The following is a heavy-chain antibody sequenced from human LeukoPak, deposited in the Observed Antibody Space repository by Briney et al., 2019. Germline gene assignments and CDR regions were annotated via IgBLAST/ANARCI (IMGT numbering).Heavy chain of an antibody. CDR3: ARGPAPGPLHYYGSGSYYPNWFDP. CDR2: IIPIFGTA. V-gene: IGHV1-69*05. J-gene: IGHJ5*02. CDR1: GGTFSSYA. D-gene: IGHD3-10*01. Sequence: SVKVSCKASGGTFSSYAISWVRQAPGQGLEWMGGIIPIFGTANYAQKFQGRVTITTDESTSTAYMELSSLRSEDTAVYYCARGPAPGPLHYYGSGSYYPNWFDPWGQGTLVTVSS.